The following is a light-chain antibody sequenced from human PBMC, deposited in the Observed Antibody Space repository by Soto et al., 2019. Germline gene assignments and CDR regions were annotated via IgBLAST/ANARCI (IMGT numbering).Light chain of an antibody. V-gene: IGKV1-5*01. J-gene: IGKJ4*01. Sequence: DIQMTRSPSTLSPSVVGGGAVAVPASQSISSWLAWYQQKPGKAPKLLIYDASSLESGVPSRFSGSGSGTEFTLTISSLQPDDFATYYCQQYNSYSSLTFGGGTKVDIK. CDR2: DAS. CDR1: QSISSW. CDR3: QQYNSYSSLT.